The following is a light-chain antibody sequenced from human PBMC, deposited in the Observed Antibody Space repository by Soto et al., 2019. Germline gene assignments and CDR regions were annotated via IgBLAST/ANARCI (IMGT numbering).Light chain of an antibody. CDR1: SRHSRYA. CDR3: QTWGAGIRV. J-gene: IGLJ2*01. CDR2: VNSDGSH. Sequence: QAVVTQSPSASASLGASVKLTCTLSSRHSRYAIAWHQQQPEKGPRYLMKVNSDGSHNKGDGIPDRFSGSSSGAERYLTXXXXXXXXXXDXYCQTWGAGIRVFGGGTKLTVL. V-gene: IGLV4-69*01.